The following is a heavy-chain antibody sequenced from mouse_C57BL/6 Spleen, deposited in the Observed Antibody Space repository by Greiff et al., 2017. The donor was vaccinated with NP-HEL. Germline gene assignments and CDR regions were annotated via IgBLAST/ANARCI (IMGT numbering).Heavy chain of an antibody. Sequence: VQLQQSGPELVKPGASVKISCKASGYSFTSYYIHWVKQRPGQGLEWIGWIYPGSGNTKYNEKFKGKATLTADTSSSTAYMQLSSLTSEDSAVYYCARPYYYGSSSAWFAYWGQGTLVTVSA. D-gene: IGHD1-1*01. CDR1: GYSFTSYY. V-gene: IGHV1-66*01. CDR2: IYPGSGNT. J-gene: IGHJ3*01. CDR3: ARPYYYGSSSAWFAY.